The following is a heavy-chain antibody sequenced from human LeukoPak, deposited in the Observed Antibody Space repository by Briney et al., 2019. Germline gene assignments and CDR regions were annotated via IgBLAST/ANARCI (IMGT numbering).Heavy chain of an antibody. J-gene: IGHJ5*02. V-gene: IGHV4-34*01. CDR1: GGSFSGYY. Sequence: PSETLSLTCAVYGGSFSGYYWSWIRQPPGKGLEWIGEINHSGSTNYNPSLKSRVTISVDTSKNQFSLKLSSVTAADTAVYYCARAPYYYGSGSHYNIPWFDPWGQGTLVTVSS. D-gene: IGHD3-10*01. CDR2: INHSGST. CDR3: ARAPYYYGSGSHYNIPWFDP.